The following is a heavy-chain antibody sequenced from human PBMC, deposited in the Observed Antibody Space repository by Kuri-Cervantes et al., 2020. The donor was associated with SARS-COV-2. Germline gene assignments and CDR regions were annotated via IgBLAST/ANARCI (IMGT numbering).Heavy chain of an antibody. CDR1: GGSISSYY. D-gene: IGHD3-3*01. CDR2: IHYSGST. J-gene: IGHJ6*02. Sequence: ESLKISCTVSGGSISSYYWSWIRQPPGKGLEWIGYIHYSGSTNYNPSLKSRVTISVDTSKNQFSLKLSSVTAADTAVYYCARRVPPWYDFWSGYYGMDVWGQGTTVTVSS. V-gene: IGHV4-59*08. CDR3: ARRVPPWYDFWSGYYGMDV.